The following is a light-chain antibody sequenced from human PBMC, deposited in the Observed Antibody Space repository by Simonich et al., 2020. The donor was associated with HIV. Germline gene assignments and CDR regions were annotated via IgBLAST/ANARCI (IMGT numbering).Light chain of an antibody. CDR3: QQRSNWPPLT. CDR2: DAS. J-gene: IGKJ4*01. V-gene: IGKV3-11*01. CDR1: QSVSSN. Sequence: EMVMTQSPATLSLSPGERATLSCRASQSVSSNLAWYQQKPGQAPRLLIYDASNRATGIPARFSGSGSGTDFTLTISSLEPEDFAVYYCQQRSNWPPLTFGGGTKVEIK.